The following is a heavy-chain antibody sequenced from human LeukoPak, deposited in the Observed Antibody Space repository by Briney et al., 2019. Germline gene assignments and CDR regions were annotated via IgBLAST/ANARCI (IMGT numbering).Heavy chain of an antibody. CDR1: GGTFSSYA. CDR2: IIPILGIA. Sequence: SVKVSCKASGGTFSSYAISWVRQAPGQGLEWMGRIIPILGIANYAQKFQGRVTITADKSTSTAYMELSSLRSEDTAVYYCARDRGMIDIVVVPAEDAFDIWGQGTMVTVSS. CDR3: ARDRGMIDIVVVPAEDAFDI. J-gene: IGHJ3*02. V-gene: IGHV1-69*04. D-gene: IGHD2-2*01.